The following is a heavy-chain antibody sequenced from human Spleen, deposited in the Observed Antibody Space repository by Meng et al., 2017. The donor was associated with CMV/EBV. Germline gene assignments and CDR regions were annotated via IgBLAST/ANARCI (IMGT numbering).Heavy chain of an antibody. CDR3: ARGHYDSSGPIRDY. D-gene: IGHD3-22*01. CDR2: INPNSGGT. J-gene: IGHJ4*02. V-gene: IGHV1-2*04. Sequence: QVQLVQSGAEVKKPGASVKVSCKASGYTLTGYDMHWVGQAPGQGLEWMGWINPNSGGTNYAQKFQGWVTMTRDTSISTAYMELSRLRSDDTAVYYCARGHYDSSGPIRDYWGQGTLVTVSS. CDR1: GYTLTGYD.